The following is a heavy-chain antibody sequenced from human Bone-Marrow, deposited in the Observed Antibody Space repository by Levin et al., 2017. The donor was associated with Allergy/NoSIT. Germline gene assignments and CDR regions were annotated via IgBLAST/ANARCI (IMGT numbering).Heavy chain of an antibody. Sequence: GGSLRLSCAASGLSFSNYDMNWVRQAPGKGLEWVSSISSGSSHIDYADSVKGRFTISRDNAKNSLYLQMNSLRVEDTAVYFCANWAMFYYDGSDFDYFYYGMDVWGQGTTVTVSS. CDR1: GLSFSNYD. V-gene: IGHV3-21*06. D-gene: IGHD3-16*01. J-gene: IGHJ6*02. CDR3: ANWAMFYYDGSDFDYFYYGMDV. CDR2: ISSGSSHI.